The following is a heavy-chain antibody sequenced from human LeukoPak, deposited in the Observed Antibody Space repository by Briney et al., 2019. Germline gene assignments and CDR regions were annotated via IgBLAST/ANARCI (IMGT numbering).Heavy chain of an antibody. V-gene: IGHV4-59*01. CDR2: IFYSGNT. D-gene: IGHD2-21*02. J-gene: IGHJ4*02. Sequence: SSETLSLTCTVSGGSISSYYWSWIRQPPGKGQEWIGYIFYSGNTNYNPSLKSRVTISVDTSKNQFSLKLSSVTAADTAVYYCARQNFVVVTAIRIFDYWGQGTLVTVSS. CDR1: GGSISSYY. CDR3: ARQNFVVVTAIRIFDY.